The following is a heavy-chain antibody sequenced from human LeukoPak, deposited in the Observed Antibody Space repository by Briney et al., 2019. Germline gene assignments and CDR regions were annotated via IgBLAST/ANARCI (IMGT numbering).Heavy chain of an antibody. CDR2: IYYSGST. V-gene: IGHV4-59*01. CDR1: GGSISSYY. Sequence: SETLSLTCTVSGGSISSYYWSWIRQPPGKGLEWIGYIYYSGSTNYNPSLKSRVTISVDTSKNQFSLKLSSVTAADTAVYYCARRGYSYGRRDYYYGMDVWGRGTTVTVSS. D-gene: IGHD5-18*01. J-gene: IGHJ6*02. CDR3: ARRGYSYGRRDYYYGMDV.